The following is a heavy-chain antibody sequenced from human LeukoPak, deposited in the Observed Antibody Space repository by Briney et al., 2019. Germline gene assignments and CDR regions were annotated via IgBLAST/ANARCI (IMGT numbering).Heavy chain of an antibody. CDR1: GFTFSDYG. CDR3: ARGLDSYGYRVDY. Sequence: GGSLRLSCATSGFTFSDYGMHWVRQAPGKGLEWVAFIRYDASNKYYADSVKGRITISRDNAKNSLYLQMNSLRAEDTAVYYCARGLDSYGYRVDYWGQGTLVTVSS. D-gene: IGHD5-18*01. CDR2: IRYDASNK. V-gene: IGHV3-30*02. J-gene: IGHJ4*02.